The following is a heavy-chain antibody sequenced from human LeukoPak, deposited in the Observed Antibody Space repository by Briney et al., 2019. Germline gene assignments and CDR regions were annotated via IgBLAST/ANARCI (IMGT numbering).Heavy chain of an antibody. CDR2: ISYHGIDK. CDR3: NYVLLWFGESDY. V-gene: IGHV3-30-3*01. CDR1: GFTFSHYA. Sequence: PGRSLRLSCAASGFTFSHYAMHWVRQAPGKGLEWVAVISYHGIDKYYADSVKGRFTISRDNSKNTLYLQMNSLRAEDTAVYYCNYVLLWFGESDYWGQGTLVTVSS. D-gene: IGHD3-10*01. J-gene: IGHJ4*02.